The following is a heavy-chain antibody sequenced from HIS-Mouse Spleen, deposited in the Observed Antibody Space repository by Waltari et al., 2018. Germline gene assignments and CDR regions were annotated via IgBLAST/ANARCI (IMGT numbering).Heavy chain of an antibody. CDR3: ARSRDGYNYFDY. CDR2: IIPIFGTA. D-gene: IGHD5-12*01. V-gene: IGHV1-69*01. Sequence: GQGLEWMGGIIPIFGTANYAQKFQGRVTITADESTSTAYMELSSLRSEDTAVYYCARSRDGYNYFDYWGQGTLVTVSS. J-gene: IGHJ4*02.